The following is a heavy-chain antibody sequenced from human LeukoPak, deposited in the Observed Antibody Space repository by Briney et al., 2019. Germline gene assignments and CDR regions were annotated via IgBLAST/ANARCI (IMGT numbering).Heavy chain of an antibody. Sequence: PSETLPLTCTVSGGSISSNNYYWGWIRQPPGKGLEWIGSIYYGGYTYYNPSLKSRVTISVDTSKNQFSLKLSSVTAADTAIYYCQSRFLEWLLDYWGQGTLVTVSS. D-gene: IGHD3-3*01. CDR1: GGSISSNNYY. CDR2: IYYGGYT. V-gene: IGHV4-39*01. CDR3: QSRFLEWLLDY. J-gene: IGHJ4*02.